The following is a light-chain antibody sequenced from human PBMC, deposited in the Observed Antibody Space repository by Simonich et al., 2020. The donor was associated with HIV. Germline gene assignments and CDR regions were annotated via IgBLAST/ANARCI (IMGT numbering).Light chain of an antibody. J-gene: IGKJ5*01. CDR3: QQYNSYSIT. Sequence: DIQMTQSPSTLSASVGDRVTITCRASQSISSWLAWYQQKPGKAPKLLIYKGSSLESGVPSRFSGSGSGTEFTLTISSLQPDDFATYYCQQYNSYSITFGQGTRLEIK. V-gene: IGKV1-5*03. CDR1: QSISSW. CDR2: KGS.